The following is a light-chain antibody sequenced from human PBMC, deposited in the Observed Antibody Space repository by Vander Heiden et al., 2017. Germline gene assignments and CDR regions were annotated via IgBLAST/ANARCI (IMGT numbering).Light chain of an antibody. V-gene: IGKV1-39*01. CDR1: QSISSY. J-gene: IGKJ3*01. CDR3: QHSSTNL. Sequence: DIQMTQSPSSLSASVGDRVTITCRASQSISSYLNWYQQKPGKAPKLLIYAASRLKSGVPSRFSGSGSGTDFTLTSSRLQTEDFETYYSQHSSTNLFGHWTKVDIK. CDR2: AAS.